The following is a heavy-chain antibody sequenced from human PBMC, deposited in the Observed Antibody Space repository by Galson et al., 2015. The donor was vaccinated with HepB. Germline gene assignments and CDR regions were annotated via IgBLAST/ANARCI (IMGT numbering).Heavy chain of an antibody. Sequence: SLRLSCAASGFTFSSYGMYWVRQAPGKGLEWVAFIRYDGGNKYYVDSVKGRFTISRDNSKNTLYLQMNSLRAGDTAVYYCVKDIETVVTTADTIGDYWGQGTLVTVSS. V-gene: IGHV3-30*02. D-gene: IGHD1-1*01. J-gene: IGHJ4*02. CDR1: GFTFSSYG. CDR3: VKDIETVVTTADTIGDY. CDR2: IRYDGGNK.